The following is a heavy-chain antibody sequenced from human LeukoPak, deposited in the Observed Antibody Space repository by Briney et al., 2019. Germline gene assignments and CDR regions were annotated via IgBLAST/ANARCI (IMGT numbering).Heavy chain of an antibody. CDR2: IYYSGST. CDR3: ARQDGTVVTDWHAFDI. J-gene: IGHJ3*02. CDR1: GGSISSSSYY. D-gene: IGHD4-23*01. V-gene: IGHV4-39*01. Sequence: SETLSLTCTVSGGSISSSSYYWGWIRQPPGKGLEWIGSIYYSGSTYYNPSLKSRVTISVDTSKNQFSLKLSSVTAAGTAVYYCARQDGTVVTDWHAFDIWGQGTMVTVSS.